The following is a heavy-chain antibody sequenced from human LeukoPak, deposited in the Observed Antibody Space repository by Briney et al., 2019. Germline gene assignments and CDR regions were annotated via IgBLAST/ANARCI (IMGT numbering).Heavy chain of an antibody. J-gene: IGHJ4*02. CDR3: ARDGYYFDY. CDR2: INWNGGST. Sequence: GGSLRLSCAASGLTFSSHWMHWVRQAPGKGLEWVSGINWNGGSTGYADSVKGRFTISRDNAKNSLYLQMNSLRAEDTALYYCARDGYYFDYWGQGTLVTVSS. CDR1: GLTFSSHW. V-gene: IGHV3-20*04.